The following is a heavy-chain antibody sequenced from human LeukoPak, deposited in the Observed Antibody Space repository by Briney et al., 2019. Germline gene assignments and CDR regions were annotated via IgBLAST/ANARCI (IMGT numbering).Heavy chain of an antibody. V-gene: IGHV3-23*01. CDR1: GFTFSSFV. J-gene: IGHJ4*02. D-gene: IGHD2-8*02. Sequence: PGGSLRLSCAASGFTFSSFVMTWVRQAPGKGLEWVSGFDGNGPNTYYADSVKGRWTISRDNSRNTLYLEMNSLRPEDTAIYYCAKPRTTGLSWAQFDYWGQGSLVTVSS. CDR3: AKPRTTGLSWAQFDY. CDR2: FDGNGPNT.